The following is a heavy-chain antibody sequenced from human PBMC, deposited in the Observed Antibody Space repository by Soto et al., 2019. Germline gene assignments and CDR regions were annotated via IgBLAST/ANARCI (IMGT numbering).Heavy chain of an antibody. Sequence: EVQLVESGGGLIQPGGSLRLSCVASGFIVSSNQMSWVRQAPGKGLVWVSVIYSGHTTYYADSVEGRFTISRDDSKNTLYLQMNSLRVEDTAVYYCVRGPSDHKLRLVEWPYGDYWGQGALVTVSS. CDR3: VRGPSDHKLRLVEWPYGDY. V-gene: IGHV3-53*01. D-gene: IGHD3-3*01. CDR2: IYSGHTT. CDR1: GFIVSSNQ. J-gene: IGHJ4*02.